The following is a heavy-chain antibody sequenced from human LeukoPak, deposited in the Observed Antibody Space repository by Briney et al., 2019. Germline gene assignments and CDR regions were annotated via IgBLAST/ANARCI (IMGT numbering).Heavy chain of an antibody. V-gene: IGHV4-34*01. D-gene: IGHD3-22*01. CDR2: INHSGST. CDR1: GGSFSVYS. CDR3: ARGNRNYYDSSGYHY. J-gene: IGHJ4*02. Sequence: ASETLSLTCAVYGGSFSVYSWSWIRHPPGKGLEWIGEINHSGSTNYNPSLKSRVTISVDTSKNQFSLKLSSVTAADTAVYYCARGNRNYYDSSGYHYWGQGTLVTVSS.